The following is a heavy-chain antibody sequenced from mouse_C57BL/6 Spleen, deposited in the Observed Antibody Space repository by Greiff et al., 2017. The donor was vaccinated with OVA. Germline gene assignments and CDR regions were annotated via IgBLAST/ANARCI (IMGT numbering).Heavy chain of an antibody. CDR3: ARYQLSYFDY. CDR1: GFTFTDYY. CDR2: IRNKANGYTT. V-gene: IGHV7-3*01. Sequence: EVKVVESGGGLVQPGGSLSLSCAASGFTFTDYYMSWVRQPPGKALEWLGFIRNKANGYTTEYSASVKGRFTISRDNSQSILYLQMNALRAEDSATYYCARYQLSYFDYWGQGTTLTVSS. D-gene: IGHD4-1*02. J-gene: IGHJ2*01.